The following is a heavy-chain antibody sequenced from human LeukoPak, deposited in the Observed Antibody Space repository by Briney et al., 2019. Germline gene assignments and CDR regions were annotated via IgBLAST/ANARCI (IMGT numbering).Heavy chain of an antibody. CDR3: ARERPPYYDFWSGYYTMVGYYYYGMDV. Sequence: SQTLSLTCAISGDSVSSNSAAWNWIRQSPSRGLEWLGRTYYRSKWYNDYAVSVKSRITINPDTSKNQFSLQLNSVTPEDTAVYYCARERPPYYDFWSGYYTMVGYYYYGMDVWGQGTTVTVSS. CDR2: TYYRSKWYN. V-gene: IGHV6-1*01. D-gene: IGHD3-3*01. J-gene: IGHJ6*02. CDR1: GDSVSSNSAA.